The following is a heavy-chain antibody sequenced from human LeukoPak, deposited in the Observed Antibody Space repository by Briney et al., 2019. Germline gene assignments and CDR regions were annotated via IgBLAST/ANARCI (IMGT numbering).Heavy chain of an antibody. CDR1: DYTFTSYG. V-gene: IGHV1-18*01. D-gene: IGHD2-2*01. CDR2: ISAYNGHT. Sequence: ASVTVSCKASDYTFTSYGITWVRQAPGQGLEWMGWISAYNGHTNYAQKFQGRVTMTTDTSTSTAYMELRSLRSDDTALYYCAREGYCNSTSCDKPFDYWGQGTLVTVSS. CDR3: AREGYCNSTSCDKPFDY. J-gene: IGHJ4*02.